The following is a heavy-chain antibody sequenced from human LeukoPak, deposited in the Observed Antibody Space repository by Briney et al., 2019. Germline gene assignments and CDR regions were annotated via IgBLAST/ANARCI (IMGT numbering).Heavy chain of an antibody. J-gene: IGHJ4*02. CDR2: ISSSSSYI. CDR3: AREVRWSSDFDY. V-gene: IGHV3-21*01. CDR1: GFTFSSYS. Sequence: GGSLRLSCAASGFTFSSYSMNWVRQAPGKGLEWVSSISSSSSYIYYADSVKGRFTISRDNAKNSLYLQMNSLRAEDTAVYYCAREVRWSSDFDYWGQGTLVTVSS. D-gene: IGHD4-23*01.